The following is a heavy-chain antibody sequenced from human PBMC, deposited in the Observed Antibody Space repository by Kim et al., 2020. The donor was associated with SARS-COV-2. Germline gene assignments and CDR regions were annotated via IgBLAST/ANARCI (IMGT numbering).Heavy chain of an antibody. J-gene: IGHJ4*02. CDR3: GAARPVLGGGWRTGPFDY. D-gene: IGHD6-6*01. CDR1: GGSISSYY. V-gene: IGHV4-59*13. CDR2: IYYSGST. Sequence: SETLSLTCTGSGGSISSYYWSWIRQPPGKGLEWIGYIYYSGSTNYNPSLKSRVTISVDTSKNQFSLKLSSVTAADTAVYYCGAARPVLGGGWRTGPFDYWGQGTLVTVSS.